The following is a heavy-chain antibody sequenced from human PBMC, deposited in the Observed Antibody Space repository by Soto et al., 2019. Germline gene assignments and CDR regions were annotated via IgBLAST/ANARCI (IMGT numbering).Heavy chain of an antibody. CDR2: IRSKGNNYAT. J-gene: IGHJ2*01. Sequence: EVQLVESGGGLVQPGGSLKLSCAASGFSFSNSAMHWVRQASGKGLEWVGRIRSKGNNYATEYAASLKGRFTISRDDSTNTAYLQMNNLETEDTAVYYCIRYARTLGWFFDLWGRGTLVTVSS. CDR3: IRYARTLGWFFDL. D-gene: IGHD2-2*01. V-gene: IGHV3-73*02. CDR1: GFSFSNSA.